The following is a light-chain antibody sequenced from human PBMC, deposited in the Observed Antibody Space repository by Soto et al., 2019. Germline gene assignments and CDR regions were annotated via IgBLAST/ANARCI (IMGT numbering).Light chain of an antibody. CDR3: QHYQT. CDR1: QSVTSTY. Sequence: EIVLTQSPGTLSLSPGERATLSCRASQSVTSTYLAWYQQKPGQAPTLLIYGASSRATGIPDRFSGRGSGTDFTLTISRLEPEDFAVYYCQHYQTFGQGTKVEIK. J-gene: IGKJ1*01. V-gene: IGKV3-20*01. CDR2: GAS.